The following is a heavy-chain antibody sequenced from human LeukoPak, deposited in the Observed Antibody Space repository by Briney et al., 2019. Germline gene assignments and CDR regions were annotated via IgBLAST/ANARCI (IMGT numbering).Heavy chain of an antibody. CDR2: VNSDGFST. CDR1: GFTFSRYW. V-gene: IGHV3-74*03. Sequence: GGPLRLSCAASGFTFSRYWMHWVRQAPGKGLVWVARVNSDGFSTTYADSVKGRFTISRDNTKNTLYLQMNRLRAEDTAVYYCTRDYGAWGQGTLVTVSS. D-gene: IGHD4/OR15-4a*01. J-gene: IGHJ5*02. CDR3: TRDYGA.